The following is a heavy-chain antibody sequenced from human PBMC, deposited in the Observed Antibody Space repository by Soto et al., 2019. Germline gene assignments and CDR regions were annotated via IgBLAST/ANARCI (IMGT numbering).Heavy chain of an antibody. CDR1: GGSFSGYY. D-gene: IGHD5-18*01. J-gene: IGHJ6*02. V-gene: IGHV4-39*01. CDR2: IYYSGST. CDR3: ACIFSGGYGYGFYYYGMDV. Sequence: SETLSLTCAVYGGSFSGYYWGWIRQPPGKGLEWIGSIYYSGSTYYNPSLKSRVTISVDTSKNQFSLKLSSVTAADTAVYYCACIFSGGYGYGFYYYGMDVWGQGTTVTISS.